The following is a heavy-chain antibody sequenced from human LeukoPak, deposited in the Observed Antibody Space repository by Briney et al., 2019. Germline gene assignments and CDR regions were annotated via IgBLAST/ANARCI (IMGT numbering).Heavy chain of an antibody. D-gene: IGHD3-22*01. CDR1: GYTFTGYY. J-gene: IGHJ4*02. Sequence: ASVKVSCKASGYTFTGYYMHWVRQAPGQGLERMGWINPNSGGTNYAQKFQGRVTMTRDTSITTAYMELSRLRFDDTAVYYCARDLRGGQSYYELEYWGQGTLVTVSS. CDR2: INPNSGGT. CDR3: ARDLRGGQSYYELEY. V-gene: IGHV1-2*02.